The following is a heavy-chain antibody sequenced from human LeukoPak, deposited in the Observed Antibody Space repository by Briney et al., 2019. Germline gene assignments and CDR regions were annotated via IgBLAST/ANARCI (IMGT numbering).Heavy chain of an antibody. J-gene: IGHJ3*02. CDR1: GFTFSSYG. V-gene: IGHV3-33*01. CDR2: IWYDGSNK. Sequence: GGSLRLSCAASGFTFSSYGMHWVRQAPGKGLEWVAVIWYDGSNKYYADSVKGRFTISRGNSKNTLYLQMNSLRAEDTAVYYCARGGYSYGLDAFDIWGQGTMVTVSS. D-gene: IGHD5-18*01. CDR3: ARGGYSYGLDAFDI.